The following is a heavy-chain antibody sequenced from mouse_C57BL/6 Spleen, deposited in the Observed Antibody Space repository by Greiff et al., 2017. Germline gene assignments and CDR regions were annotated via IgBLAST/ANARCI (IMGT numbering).Heavy chain of an antibody. Sequence: QVHVKQSGAELARPGASVKLSCKASGYTFTSYGISWVKQRTGQGLEWIGEIYPRSGNTYYNEKFKGKATLTADKSSSTAYMELRSLTSEDSAVYFCAREEIYYGNAMDYWGQGTSVTVSS. J-gene: IGHJ4*01. CDR1: GYTFTSYG. CDR2: IYPRSGNT. CDR3: AREEIYYGNAMDY. D-gene: IGHD2-1*01. V-gene: IGHV1-81*01.